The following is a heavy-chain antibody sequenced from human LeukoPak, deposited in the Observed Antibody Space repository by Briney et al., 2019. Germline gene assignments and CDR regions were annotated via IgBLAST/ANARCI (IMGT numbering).Heavy chain of an antibody. CDR1: GFTFSSYA. Sequence: GGSLRLSCAASGFTFSSYAMSWVRQAPGKGLEWISAISGSGGSTYYADSVKGRFTISRDSSKNTLYLQMNSLRAEDTAVYYCTGPGDPYYGGGYYFDYWGQGTLVTVSS. J-gene: IGHJ4*02. V-gene: IGHV3-23*01. CDR3: TGPGDPYYGGGYYFDY. CDR2: ISGSGGST. D-gene: IGHD4-23*01.